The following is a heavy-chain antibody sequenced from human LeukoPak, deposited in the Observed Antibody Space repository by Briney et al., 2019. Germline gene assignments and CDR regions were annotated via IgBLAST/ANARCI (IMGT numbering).Heavy chain of an antibody. J-gene: IGHJ4*02. V-gene: IGHV3-48*01. D-gene: IGHD5-24*01. CDR1: GFTFISHS. Sequence: PGGSLRLSCAASGFTFISHSMNWVRQAPSKGLDWVSYISSTSSTIYYADSVKGRFTIYRDKAKNSLYLRMNSLRAEDTAVYYCARSVRRDGYNSAYWGQGTLVTVSS. CDR2: ISSTSSTI. CDR3: ARSVRRDGYNSAY.